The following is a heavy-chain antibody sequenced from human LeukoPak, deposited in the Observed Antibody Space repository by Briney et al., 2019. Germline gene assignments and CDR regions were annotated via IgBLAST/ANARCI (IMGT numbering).Heavy chain of an antibody. D-gene: IGHD6-19*01. V-gene: IGHV1-2*02. CDR3: ARGAVGSGWPAPDY. CDR1: GYTFTGYY. J-gene: IGHJ4*02. CDR2: INPNSGGT. Sequence: ASVKVSCKASGYTFTGYYMHWVRQAPGQGLERMGWINPNSGGTNYAQKFQGRVTMTRDTSISTAYMELSRLRSDVTAVYYCARGAVGSGWPAPDYWGQGTLVTVSS.